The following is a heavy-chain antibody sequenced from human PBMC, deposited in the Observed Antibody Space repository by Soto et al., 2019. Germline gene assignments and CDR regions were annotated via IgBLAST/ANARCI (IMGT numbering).Heavy chain of an antibody. Sequence: SETLSLTCTVSGGSISSYYWSWIRQPPGKGLEWIGYIYYSGSTNYNPSLKSRVTISVDTSKNQFSLKLSSVTAADTAVYYCARDRRSDYGDYVMSSWFDPWGQGTLVTVSS. V-gene: IGHV4-59*01. CDR1: GGSISSYY. CDR3: ARDRRSDYGDYVMSSWFDP. CDR2: IYYSGST. D-gene: IGHD4-17*01. J-gene: IGHJ5*02.